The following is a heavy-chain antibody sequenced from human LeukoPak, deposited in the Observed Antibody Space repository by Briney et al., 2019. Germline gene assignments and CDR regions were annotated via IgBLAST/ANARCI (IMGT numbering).Heavy chain of an antibody. V-gene: IGHV3-23*01. CDR3: ANEVGFLGENTWDGGYFDY. CDR2: ISGSGGST. J-gene: IGHJ4*02. Sequence: GGSLRLSCAASGFTFSSYAMSWVRQAPGKGLEWVSAISGSGGSTYYADSVKGRFTISRDNSKNTLYLQMNSLRAEDTAVYYCANEVGFLGENTWDGGYFDYWGQGTLVTVSS. CDR1: GFTFSSYA. D-gene: IGHD1-26*01.